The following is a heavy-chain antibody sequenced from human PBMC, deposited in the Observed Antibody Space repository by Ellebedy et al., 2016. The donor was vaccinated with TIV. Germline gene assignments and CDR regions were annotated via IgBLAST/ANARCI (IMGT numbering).Heavy chain of an antibody. CDR3: ARLGENYSPYDSGEYFQP. D-gene: IGHD1-7*01. CDR2: FYYGGST. V-gene: IGHV4-61*01. J-gene: IGHJ1*01. CDR1: GGSVSGNNY. Sequence: MPGGSLRLSCSVSGGSVSGNNYYSWIRQPPGKGLEWIGYFYYGGSTNYNPSLKSRVTISADTSKNQVSLRLTSVTAADTAVYYCARLGENYSPYDSGEYFQPWGQGTLVTVSS.